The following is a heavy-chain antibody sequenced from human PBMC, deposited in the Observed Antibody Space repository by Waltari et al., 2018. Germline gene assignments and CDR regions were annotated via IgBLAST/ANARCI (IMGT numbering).Heavy chain of an antibody. V-gene: IGHV1-69*14. J-gene: IGHJ4*02. CDR3: ARIHYYGSGSYAGGIDY. Sequence: QVQLVQSGAEVTKPGSSVKVSCKASGGTFSSYATSWVRQDTGQRLEWMGGIIPIFGTANYAQKFQGRVTITADKSTSTAYMELSSLRSEDTAVYYCARIHYYGSGSYAGGIDYWGQGTLVTVSS. CDR2: IIPIFGTA. D-gene: IGHD3-10*01. CDR1: GGTFSSYA.